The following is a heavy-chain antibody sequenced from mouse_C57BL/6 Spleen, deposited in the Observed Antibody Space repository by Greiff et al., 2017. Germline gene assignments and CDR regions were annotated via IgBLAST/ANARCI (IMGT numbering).Heavy chain of an antibody. CDR3: AREDGYYNFDY. CDR2: IHPNSGST. V-gene: IGHV1-64*01. Sequence: QVQLQQPGAELVKPGASVKLSCKASGYTFTSYWMHWVKQRPGQGLEWIGMIHPNSGSTNYNEKFKSKATLTVDKSSSTAYMQLSSLTSEDSAVYYCAREDGYYNFDYWGQGTTLTVSS. CDR1: GYTFTSYW. J-gene: IGHJ2*01. D-gene: IGHD2-3*01.